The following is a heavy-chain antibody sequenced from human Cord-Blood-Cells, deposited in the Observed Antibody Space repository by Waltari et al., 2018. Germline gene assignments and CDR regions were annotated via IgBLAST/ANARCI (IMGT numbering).Heavy chain of an antibody. J-gene: IGHJ4*02. V-gene: IGHV3-48*03. CDR2: ISSSGSTI. Sequence: EVQLVESGGGLVQPGGSLRLSCAASGFTFSSSEMNWVRQAPGKGLEWVSYISSSGSTIYYADSVKGRFTISRDNAKNSLYLQMNSLRAEDTAVYYCARDKPGIAAAGTTLFDYWGQGTLVTVSS. CDR3: ARDKPGIAAAGTTLFDY. CDR1: GFTFSSSE. D-gene: IGHD6-13*01.